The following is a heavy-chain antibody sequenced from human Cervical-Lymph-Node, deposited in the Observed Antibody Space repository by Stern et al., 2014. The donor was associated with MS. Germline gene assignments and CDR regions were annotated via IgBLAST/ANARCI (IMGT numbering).Heavy chain of an antibody. CDR2: IIPILDVS. D-gene: IGHD1-26*01. J-gene: IGHJ4*02. V-gene: IGHV1-69*09. CDR1: GGTFSIYA. CDR3: ARHLVGTTRGFDY. Sequence: VQLEESGAEVKKPGSSVKVSCKASGGTFSIYAISWVRQAPGQGLEWMGRIIPILDVSNYPQKFQDRVTITADKSTITAYMELSSLRSDDTAVYYCARHLVGTTRGFDYWGQGTLVTVSS.